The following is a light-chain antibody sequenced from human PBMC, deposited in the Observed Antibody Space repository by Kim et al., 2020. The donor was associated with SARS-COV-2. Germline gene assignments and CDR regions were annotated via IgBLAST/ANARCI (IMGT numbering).Light chain of an antibody. CDR3: QQRSNWPS. CDR1: QSVSSY. V-gene: IGKV3-11*01. J-gene: IGKJ3*01. CDR2: DAS. Sequence: LATGERATLSCRASQSVSSYLAWYQQKPGQAPRLLIYDASNRATGIPARFSGSGSGTDFTLTISSLEPEDFAVYYCQQRSNWPSFGPGTKVDIK.